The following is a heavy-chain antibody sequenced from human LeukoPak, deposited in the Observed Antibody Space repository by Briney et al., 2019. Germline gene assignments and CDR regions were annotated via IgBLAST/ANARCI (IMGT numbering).Heavy chain of an antibody. V-gene: IGHV3-23*01. D-gene: IGHD6-19*01. J-gene: IGHJ4*02. CDR2: ISGSGGST. CDR1: GFTFSSYV. CDR3: AKADSSGWYFDF. Sequence: PGGSLRLSCAASGFTFSSYVMSWVRQAPGKGLEWVSAISGSGGSTYYADSVKGRFTISRDNSKNTLYLQMNSLRADDTAVYYCAKADSSGWYFDFWGQGTLVTVPS.